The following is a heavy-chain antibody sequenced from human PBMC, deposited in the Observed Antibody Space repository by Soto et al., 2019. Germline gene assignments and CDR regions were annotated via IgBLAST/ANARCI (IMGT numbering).Heavy chain of an antibody. D-gene: IGHD2-2*01. V-gene: IGHV5-10-1*01. CDR1: GYTFTTFW. Sequence: GDSLKISCTGFGYTFTTFWIRWMRPMPGKGLEWMGRIDHRDSYVNYSPSFQGHVTISADKSISTAYLQWGSLKASDTAMYYCSKRYCTTSTCESWFGALGQGARVTGSS. CDR2: IDHRDSYV. CDR3: SKRYCTTSTCESWFGA. J-gene: IGHJ5*02.